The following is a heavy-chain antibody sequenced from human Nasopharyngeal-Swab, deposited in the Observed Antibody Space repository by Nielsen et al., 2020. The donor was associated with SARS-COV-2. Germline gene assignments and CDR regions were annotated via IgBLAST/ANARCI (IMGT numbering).Heavy chain of an antibody. V-gene: IGHV3-23*01. J-gene: IGHJ4*02. D-gene: IGHD2-15*01. CDR3: AKDRYCSGGACYFSGFDY. CDR2: VSGSGGTT. Sequence: VRQAPGKGLEWVSGVSGSGGTTKYADSVKGRFTISRGNSKNKLYLQMHSLRVEDTAVYYCAKDRYCSGGACYFSGFDYWGLGTLVTVSS.